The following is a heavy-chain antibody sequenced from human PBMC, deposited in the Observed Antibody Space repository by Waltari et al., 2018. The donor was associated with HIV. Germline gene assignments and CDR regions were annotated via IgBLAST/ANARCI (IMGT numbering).Heavy chain of an antibody. CDR3: ARLFYYDTTGYINNAFDI. D-gene: IGHD3-22*01. CDR1: GYTFTNYW. Sequence: EVQLVQSVAEVRKSGESLKISCKASGYTFTNYWIAWVRQMSGEGLEWMGIIYPFDSDTRYNPSFEGQITISADKSLATAYLEWSNLNASDAAIYYCARLFYYDTTGYINNAFDIWGQGTVVTVS. CDR2: IYPFDSDT. J-gene: IGHJ3*02. V-gene: IGHV5-51*03.